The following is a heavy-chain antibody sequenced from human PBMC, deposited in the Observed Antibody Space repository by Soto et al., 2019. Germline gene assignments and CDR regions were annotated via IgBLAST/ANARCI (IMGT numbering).Heavy chain of an antibody. CDR2: ISAYNGNT. V-gene: IGHV1-18*01. Sequence: QVQLVQSGAEVKKPGASVKVSCKASGYTFTSYGISWVRQAPGQGLEWMGWISAYNGNTNYAQKLQGRVTMTTDTSTSTAYMELRSVRSDDTAVYYCARDGDRGENYYYYGMDVWGQGTTVTVSS. D-gene: IGHD2-21*02. CDR3: ARDGDRGENYYYYGMDV. J-gene: IGHJ6*02. CDR1: GYTFTSYG.